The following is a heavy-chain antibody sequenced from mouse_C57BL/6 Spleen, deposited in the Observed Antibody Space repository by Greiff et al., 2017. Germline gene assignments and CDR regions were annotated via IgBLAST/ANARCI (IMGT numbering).Heavy chain of an antibody. Sequence: EVKLVESEGGLVQPGSSMKLSCTASGFTFSDYYMAWVRQVPEKGLEWVANINYDGSSTYYLDSLKSRFIISRDTAKNILYLQMSILKSEDTATYYCASVWYYGSSPHWYFDVWGTGTTVTVSS. CDR2: INYDGSST. CDR3: ASVWYYGSSPHWYFDV. V-gene: IGHV5-16*01. J-gene: IGHJ1*03. D-gene: IGHD1-1*01. CDR1: GFTFSDYY.